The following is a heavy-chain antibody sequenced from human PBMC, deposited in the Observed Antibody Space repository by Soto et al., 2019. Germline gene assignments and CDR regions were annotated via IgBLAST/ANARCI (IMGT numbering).Heavy chain of an antibody. J-gene: IGHJ2*01. D-gene: IGHD6-19*01. Sequence: GASVKVSCKASGYTFTNYGIHWVRQAPGQRLEWMGWINAGNGNTKYSQNFQGRVTITRDTSATTAYMELSSLRSEDTAVFYCARSGYSSGWYHWYFDLCGRGTLVTVSS. V-gene: IGHV1-3*01. CDR1: GYTFTNYG. CDR3: ARSGYSSGWYHWYFDL. CDR2: INAGNGNT.